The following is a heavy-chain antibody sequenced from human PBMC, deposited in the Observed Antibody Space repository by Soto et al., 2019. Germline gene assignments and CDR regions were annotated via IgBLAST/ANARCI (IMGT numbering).Heavy chain of an antibody. CDR2: ISAYNGNT. D-gene: IGHD3-16*02. V-gene: IGHV1-18*04. CDR1: GYTFTSYY. CDR3: ARDRVGRLGELSLSNHYYYYGMDV. J-gene: IGHJ6*02. Sequence: GASVKVSCKASGYTFTSYYMHWVRQAPGQGLEWMGWISAYNGNTNYAQKLQGRVTMTTDTSTSTAYMELRSLRSDDTAVYYCARDRVGRLGELSLSNHYYYYGMDVWGQGTTVTVSS.